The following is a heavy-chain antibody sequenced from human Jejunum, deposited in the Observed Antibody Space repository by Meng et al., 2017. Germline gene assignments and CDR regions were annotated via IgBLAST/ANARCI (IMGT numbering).Heavy chain of an antibody. V-gene: IGHV4-4*02. CDR1: CASISSVYW. J-gene: IGHJ4*02. Sequence: APSLVAPWETLSLTGAVSCASISSVYWWTWVRQSPGKGLEWIGYIYYSGRTNYNPSLKSRVTISVDTSKNQFSLKLSSVTAADTAVYYCARGGFFEAAAANLIDSWGQGTLVTVSS. CDR3: ARGGFFEAAAANLIDS. D-gene: IGHD6-13*01. CDR2: IYYSGRT.